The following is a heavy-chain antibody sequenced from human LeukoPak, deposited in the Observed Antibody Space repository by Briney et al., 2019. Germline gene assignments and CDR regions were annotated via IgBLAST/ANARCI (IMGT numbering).Heavy chain of an antibody. Sequence: GRSLRLSCAASGFTFSSYAMHWCRQAPAKGLEWVAVTSYDGSNKYYAESVKGRFTISRDNSKNKLYLQMNSLRAEDTAVYYCARDSSSWYDYYYYYMDVWGKGTTVTVSS. J-gene: IGHJ6*03. CDR1: GFTFSSYA. CDR2: TSYDGSNK. D-gene: IGHD6-13*01. V-gene: IGHV3-30*04. CDR3: ARDSSSWYDYYYYYMDV.